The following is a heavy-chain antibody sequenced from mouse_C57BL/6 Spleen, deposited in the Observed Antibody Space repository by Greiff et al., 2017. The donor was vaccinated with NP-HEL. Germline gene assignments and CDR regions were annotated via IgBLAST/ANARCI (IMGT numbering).Heavy chain of an antibody. D-gene: IGHD2-3*01. J-gene: IGHJ4*01. CDR2: IWTGGGT. V-gene: IGHV2-9-1*01. CDR3: GAGGYYDYYAMDY. CDR1: GFSLTSYA. Sequence: QVQLKESGPGLVAPSQSLSITCTVSGFSLTSYAISWVRQPPGKGLEWLGVIWTGGGTTYNSALKSRLSISKDNSKSQVFLKMNSLQTDDTARYYCGAGGYYDYYAMDYWGQGTSVTVSS.